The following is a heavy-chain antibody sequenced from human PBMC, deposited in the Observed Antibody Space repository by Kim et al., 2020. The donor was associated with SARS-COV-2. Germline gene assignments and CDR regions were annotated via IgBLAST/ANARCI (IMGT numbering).Heavy chain of an antibody. J-gene: IGHJ4*02. V-gene: IGHV3-30-3*01. D-gene: IGHD4-4*01. CDR3: ASSVSVTTFSDY. CDR2: ISYDGSNK. CDR1: GFTFSSYA. Sequence: GGSLRLSCAASGFTFSSYAMHWVRQAPGKGLEWVAVISYDGSNKYYADSVKGRFTISRDNSKNTLYLQMNSLRAEDTAVYYCASSVSVTTFSDYWGQGTL.